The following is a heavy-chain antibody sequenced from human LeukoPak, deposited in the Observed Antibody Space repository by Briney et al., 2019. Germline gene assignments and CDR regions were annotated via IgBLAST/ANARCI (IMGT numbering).Heavy chain of an antibody. CDR2: IYYSGST. V-gene: IGHV4-59*08. Sequence: SETLSLTCTVSGGSISSYYWSWIRQPPGKGLEWIGYIYYSGSTNYNPSLKSRVTIPVDTSKNQFSLKLSSVTAADTAVYYCARIPGEWFDPWGQGTLVTVSS. CDR1: GGSISSYY. CDR3: ARIPGEWFDP. J-gene: IGHJ5*02. D-gene: IGHD7-27*01.